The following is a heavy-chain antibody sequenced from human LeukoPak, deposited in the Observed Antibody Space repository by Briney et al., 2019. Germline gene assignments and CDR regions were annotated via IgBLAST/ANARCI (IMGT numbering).Heavy chain of an antibody. CDR1: GGSISSSSYS. CDR3: ARHWLSSSWYPSAFDP. D-gene: IGHD6-13*01. V-gene: IGHV4-39*01. Sequence: PSETLSLTCTVSGGSISSSSYSWGWLRQPPGKGLEWIGSIYYSGSTYYNPPLKSRVTISVDTSKNQFSLKLSSVTAADTAVYYCARHWLSSSWYPSAFDPWGQGTLVTVSS. CDR2: IYYSGST. J-gene: IGHJ5*02.